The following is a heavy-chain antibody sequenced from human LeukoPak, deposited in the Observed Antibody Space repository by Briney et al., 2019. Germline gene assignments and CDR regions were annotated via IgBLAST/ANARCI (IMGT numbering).Heavy chain of an antibody. V-gene: IGHV4-61*02. CDR2: IYTSGST. CDR3: ARVWDYGSGEGSSEQYYYYGMDV. J-gene: IGHJ6*02. CDR1: GGSISSGGYY. Sequence: PSQTLSLTCTVSGGSISSGGYYWSWIRQPAGKGLEWIGRIYTSGSTNYNPSLKSRVTMSVDTSKNQFSLKLSSVTAADTAVYYCARVWDYGSGEGSSEQYYYYGMDVWGQGTTVTVSS. D-gene: IGHD3-10*01.